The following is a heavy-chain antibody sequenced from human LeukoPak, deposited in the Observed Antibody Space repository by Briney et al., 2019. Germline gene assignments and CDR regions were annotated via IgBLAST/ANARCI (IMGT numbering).Heavy chain of an antibody. V-gene: IGHV4-34*01. D-gene: IGHD6-13*01. J-gene: IGHJ5*02. Sequence: SETLSLTCAVYGGSFSGYYWSWTRQPPGKGLEWIGEINHSGSTNYNPSLKSRVTISVDTSKNQFSLKLSSVTAADTAVYYCARAQAYSRVWFDPWGQGTLVTVSS. CDR1: GGSFSGYY. CDR3: ARAQAYSRVWFDP. CDR2: INHSGST.